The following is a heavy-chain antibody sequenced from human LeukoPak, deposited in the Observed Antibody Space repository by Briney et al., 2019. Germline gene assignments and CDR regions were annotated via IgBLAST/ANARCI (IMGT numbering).Heavy chain of an antibody. CDR1: GGSISSYY. D-gene: IGHD3-10*01. Sequence: SETLSLTCTVSGGSISSYYWSWIRQPPGKGLEWIGYIYYSGSTNYNPSLKSRVTISVDTSKNQFSLKLSSVTAADTAVYYCARVAFLSFREPGYFDYCAQGTLVTVSS. V-gene: IGHV4-59*01. CDR3: ARVAFLSFREPGYFDY. CDR2: IYYSGST. J-gene: IGHJ4*02.